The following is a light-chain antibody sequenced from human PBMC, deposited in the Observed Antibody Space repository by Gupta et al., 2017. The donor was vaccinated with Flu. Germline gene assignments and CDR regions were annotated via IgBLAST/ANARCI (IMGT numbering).Light chain of an antibody. Sequence: PVSPGELATPSCRASQSVSTNLAWYQQKPGQSPRLLIYGEYSRATGIPARFSGSGPGREFTLTISSLRSEDFAVYYCLQYHSWPPAAPWTFGQGTKVEIK. CDR1: QSVSTN. CDR3: LQYHSWPPAAPWT. J-gene: IGKJ1*01. CDR2: GEY. V-gene: IGKV3D-15*01.